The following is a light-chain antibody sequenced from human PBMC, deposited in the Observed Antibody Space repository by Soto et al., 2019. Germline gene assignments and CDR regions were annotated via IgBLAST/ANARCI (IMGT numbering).Light chain of an antibody. CDR2: GAS. V-gene: IGKV3-20*01. J-gene: IGKJ4*01. Sequence: EIVLTQSPGTLSLSPGERATLSCRASQSVSSDYLAWYQQKSGQAPRLLIYGASSRATGIPDRFSGSGSGTDFTLTISRLEPEDFGVYYCQQYGTSPVTFGGGTKVDIK. CDR1: QSVSSDY. CDR3: QQYGTSPVT.